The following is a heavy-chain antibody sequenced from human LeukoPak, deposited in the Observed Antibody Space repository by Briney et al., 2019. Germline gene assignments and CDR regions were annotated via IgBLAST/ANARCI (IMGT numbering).Heavy chain of an antibody. J-gene: IGHJ4*02. V-gene: IGHV3-30*02. CDR1: GFTFSFYS. CDR2: IQYDGSYK. Sequence: GGSLRLSCAASGFTFSFYSMHWVRQAPGKGLEWVAFIQYDGSYKFYADSVQGRFSISRDNSKNTLFLQMNSLRADDTAVYYCAKTSDQLLYPKFDFWGQGTLVTVSS. CDR3: AKTSDQLLYPKFDF. D-gene: IGHD2-2*02.